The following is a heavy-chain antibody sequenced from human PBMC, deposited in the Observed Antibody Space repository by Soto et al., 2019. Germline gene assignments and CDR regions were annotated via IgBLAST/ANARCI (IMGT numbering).Heavy chain of an antibody. CDR3: ARSRVGNYSFDY. D-gene: IGHD1-26*01. CDR2: IIPIFGTG. J-gene: IGHJ4*02. Sequence: QVQLVQSGAEVKKTGSSVKVSCKASGGTFSSHAISWVRLAPGQGLEWMGGIIPIFGTGTYAQKFQGRVTITADESTSTANMELSSLRSDDTAVYYCARSRVGNYSFDYWGQGTLVTVSS. V-gene: IGHV1-69*01. CDR1: GGTFSSHA.